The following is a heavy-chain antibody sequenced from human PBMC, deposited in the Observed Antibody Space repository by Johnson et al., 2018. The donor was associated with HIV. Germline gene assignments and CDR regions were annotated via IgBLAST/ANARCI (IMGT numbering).Heavy chain of an antibody. CDR1: GFTVTNKY. V-gene: IGHV3-30-3*01. Sequence: QVQLVESGGGVARPGGSLRLSCEGSGFTVTNKYMSWVRQAPGKGLECVAAISYDGSNRYYADSVKGRFTISRDNSKNTLYLQINNLRAEDTAVYYCARVGQLARTHAFDIWGQGTMVTVSS. CDR3: ARVGQLARTHAFDI. J-gene: IGHJ3*02. CDR2: ISYDGSNR. D-gene: IGHD6-13*01.